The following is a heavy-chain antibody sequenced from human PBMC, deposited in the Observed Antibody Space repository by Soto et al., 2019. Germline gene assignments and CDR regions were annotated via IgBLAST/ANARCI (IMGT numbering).Heavy chain of an antibody. Sequence: QITLKESGPTLVKPTQTLTLTCTFSGFSLSTSGVGVGWLRHPPGKSLELLALIYLDDDKRYSPSLKSRLTFIKDTSQNQVVLTMPHMAPVDTATYYCAPAPVADTEWYFDLWGRGTLVTVSS. CDR1: GFSLSTSGVG. D-gene: IGHD6-19*01. V-gene: IGHV2-5*02. CDR3: APAPVADTEWYFDL. CDR2: IYLDDDK. J-gene: IGHJ2*01.